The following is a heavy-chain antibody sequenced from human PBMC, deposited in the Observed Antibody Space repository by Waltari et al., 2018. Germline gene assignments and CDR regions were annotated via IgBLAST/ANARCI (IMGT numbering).Heavy chain of an antibody. Sequence: QVQLQESGPGLVKPSQTLSLTCTVSGGSISSGSYYWSWIRQPAGKGLEWIGRIYTSGRTNYNTSLKGRVTISVDTSKNQFSLKLSSVTAADTAVYYCARELGEIVVVPAAMDAFDIWGQGTMVTVSS. CDR3: ARELGEIVVVPAAMDAFDI. CDR1: GGSISSGSYY. D-gene: IGHD2-2*01. J-gene: IGHJ3*02. CDR2: IYTSGRT. V-gene: IGHV4-61*02.